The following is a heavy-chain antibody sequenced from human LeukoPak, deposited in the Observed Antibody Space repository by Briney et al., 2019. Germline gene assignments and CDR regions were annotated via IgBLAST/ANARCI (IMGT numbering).Heavy chain of an antibody. Sequence: SETLSLTCTVSGGSISSYFWSWIRQPAGKALEWIGYISYTGSTNYSPSLKSRVTMSVDTSKNQFSLRLSSVTAADTAVYYCTTYLGFCTNGVCYDYFDYWGQGTLVTVSS. V-gene: IGHV4-59*08. CDR2: ISYTGST. D-gene: IGHD2-8*01. CDR1: GGSISSYF. CDR3: TTYLGFCTNGVCYDYFDY. J-gene: IGHJ4*02.